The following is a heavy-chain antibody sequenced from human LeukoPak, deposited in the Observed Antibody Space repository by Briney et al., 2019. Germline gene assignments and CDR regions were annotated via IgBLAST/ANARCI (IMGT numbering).Heavy chain of an antibody. D-gene: IGHD6-13*01. V-gene: IGHV3-48*03. CDR1: GFTFSSYE. J-gene: IGHJ4*02. CDR3: AKTSGYSSSWYAHFDY. Sequence: TGGSLRLSCAASGFTFSSYEMNWVRQAPGKGLEWVSYISSSGSTIYYADSVKGRFTISRDNSKNTLYLQMNSLRAEDTAVYYCAKTSGYSSSWYAHFDYWGQGTLVTVSS. CDR2: ISSSGSTI.